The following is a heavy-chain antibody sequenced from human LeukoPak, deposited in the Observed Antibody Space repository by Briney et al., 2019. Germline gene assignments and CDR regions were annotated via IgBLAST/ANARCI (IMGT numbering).Heavy chain of an antibody. V-gene: IGHV3-23*01. CDR3: AKVISVYCSSTTCYFDF. CDR1: GFTFSNSA. J-gene: IGHJ4*02. CDR2: ISDDGDS. D-gene: IGHD2-2*01. Sequence: GGSLRLSCAASGFTFSNSAMTWVRQAPGKGLEWVSAISDDGDSKYAASVKGRFTVSRDNSKNTLFLQMNSLRAEDTAVYYCAKVISVYCSSTTCYFDFWGQGTLVTVSS.